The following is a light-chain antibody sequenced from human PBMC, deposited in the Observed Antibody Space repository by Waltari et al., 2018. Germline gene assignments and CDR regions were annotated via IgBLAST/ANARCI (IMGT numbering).Light chain of an antibody. CDR1: QSVSRF. V-gene: IGKV3-20*01. CDR3: QKYDRLPAT. CDR2: GAS. J-gene: IGKJ1*01. Sequence: EIVLTQSPGTLSLSPGERGTLSCRASQSVSRFLAWYQQKPGQAPRLLIYGASTRATGIPDRFSGSGSGTDFSLTISRLEPEGFAVYYCQKYDRLPATFGQGTKVEIK.